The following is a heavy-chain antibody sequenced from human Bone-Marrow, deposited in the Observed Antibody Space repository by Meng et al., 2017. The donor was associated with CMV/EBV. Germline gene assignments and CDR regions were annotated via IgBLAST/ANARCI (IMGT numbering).Heavy chain of an antibody. CDR1: GFTFSSYG. J-gene: IGHJ6*02. D-gene: IGHD3-3*01. CDR3: ARDDATEIFGVVITLYYYYGMDV. CDR2: IRYDGSNK. Sequence: GESLKISCAASGFTFSSYGMHWVRQAPGKGLEWVAFIRYDGSNKYYADSVKGRFTISRDNAKNSLYLQMNSLGAEDTAVYYCARDDATEIFGVVITLYYYYGMDVWGQGTTVTVSS. V-gene: IGHV3-30*02.